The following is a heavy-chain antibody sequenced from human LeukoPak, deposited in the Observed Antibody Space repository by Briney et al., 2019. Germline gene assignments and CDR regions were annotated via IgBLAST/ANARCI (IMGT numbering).Heavy chain of an antibody. CDR2: IYYSGRT. CDR1: GGSISNSSYY. Sequence: SETLSLTCNVSGGSISNSSYYWGWIRQPPGKGLEWIGSIYYSGRTYYNPSLKSRVTISGDTSKNQFSLRLSSVTAADTAVYYCARLAVAGNYYFDYWGQGTLVTVSS. J-gene: IGHJ4*02. CDR3: ARLAVAGNYYFDY. D-gene: IGHD6-19*01. V-gene: IGHV4-39*01.